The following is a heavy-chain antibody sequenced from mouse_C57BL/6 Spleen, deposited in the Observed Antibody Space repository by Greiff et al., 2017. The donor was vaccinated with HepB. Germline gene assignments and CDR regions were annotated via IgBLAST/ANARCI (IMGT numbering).Heavy chain of an antibody. Sequence: EVKLQQSGPELVKPGASVKISCKASGYTFTDYYMNWVKQSHGKSLEWIGDINPNNGGTSYNQKFKGKATLTVDKSSSTAYMELRSLTSEDSAVYYCARGGSNYGYFDVWGTGTTVTVSS. J-gene: IGHJ1*03. CDR1: GYTFTDYY. V-gene: IGHV1-26*01. CDR2: INPNNGGT. D-gene: IGHD2-5*01. CDR3: ARGGSNYGYFDV.